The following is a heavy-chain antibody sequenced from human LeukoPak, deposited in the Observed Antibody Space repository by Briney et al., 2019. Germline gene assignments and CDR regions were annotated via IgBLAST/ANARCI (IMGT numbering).Heavy chain of an antibody. V-gene: IGHV3-23*01. Sequence: GGSLRLSCAASAFTFSSYGMSWVRQAPGKGLEWVSAISGDGRDIFYADSVKGRFTISRDNSKNTLYLQMNSLRAEDTAVYYCAKGGADIVVVVAATRTYCFDYWGQGTLVTVSS. J-gene: IGHJ4*02. D-gene: IGHD2-15*01. CDR3: AKGGADIVVVVAATRTYCFDY. CDR1: AFTFSSYG. CDR2: ISGDGRDI.